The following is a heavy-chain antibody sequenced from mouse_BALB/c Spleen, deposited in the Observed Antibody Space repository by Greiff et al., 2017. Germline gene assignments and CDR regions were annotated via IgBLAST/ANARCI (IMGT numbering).Heavy chain of an antibody. J-gene: IGHJ3*01. CDR3: ARTLYGNYVWFAY. Sequence: VKLQESGAELAKPGASVKMSCKASGYTFTSYWMHWVKQRPGQGLEWIGYINPSTGYTEYNQKFKDKATLTADKSSSTAYMQLSSLTSEDSAVYYCARTLYGNYVWFAYWGQGTLVTVSA. CDR2: INPSTGYT. V-gene: IGHV1-7*01. CDR1: GYTFTSYW. D-gene: IGHD2-1*01.